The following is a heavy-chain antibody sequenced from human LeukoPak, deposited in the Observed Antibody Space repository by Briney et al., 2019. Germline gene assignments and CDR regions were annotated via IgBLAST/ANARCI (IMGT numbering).Heavy chain of an antibody. D-gene: IGHD4-23*01. CDR3: AKDSSGFLGGNLGY. Sequence: PGGSLRLSCAASGFTFSSYAMSWVRQAPGKGLEWVSAISGSGGSTYYADSVKGRFTISRDNSKNTLYLQMNSLRAEDTAVYYCAKDSSGFLGGNLGYWGQGTLVTVSS. V-gene: IGHV3-23*01. J-gene: IGHJ4*02. CDR2: ISGSGGST. CDR1: GFTFSSYA.